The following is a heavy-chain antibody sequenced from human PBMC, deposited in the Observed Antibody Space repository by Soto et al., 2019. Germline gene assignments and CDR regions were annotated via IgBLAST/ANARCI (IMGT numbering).Heavy chain of an antibody. V-gene: IGHV3-23*01. CDR1: GFTFNSYA. CDR2: ISGSGGST. D-gene: IGHD6-13*01. CDR3: ARRGPGTYFDY. J-gene: IGHJ4*02. Sequence: GGSLRLSCAASGFTFNSYAMRWVRQAPGKGLEWVSAISGSGGSTYYADSVKGRFTISRDNSKNTLYLQMNSLRAEDTAVYYCARRGPGTYFDYWGQGTLVTVSS.